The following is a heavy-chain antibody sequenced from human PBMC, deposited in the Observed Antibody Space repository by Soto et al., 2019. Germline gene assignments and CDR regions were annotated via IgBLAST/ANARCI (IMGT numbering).Heavy chain of an antibody. CDR1: GYTFTGYD. CDR2: VNPNSGGT. V-gene: IGHV1-2*02. Sequence: QVQLVQSGAEVKKPGASVKVSCKASGYTFTGYDMHWVRQAPGQGLEWMVWVNPNSGGTNYAQKFQGRVTMTRYTSIIAGYMELSRLRSDDTAVYYCARAHDDYENGMDVWGQGTTVTVSS. CDR3: ARAHDDYENGMDV. J-gene: IGHJ6*02. D-gene: IGHD4-17*01.